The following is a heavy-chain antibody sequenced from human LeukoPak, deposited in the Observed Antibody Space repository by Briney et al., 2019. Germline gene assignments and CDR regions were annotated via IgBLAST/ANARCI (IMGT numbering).Heavy chain of an antibody. V-gene: IGHV4-59*12. Sequence: SETLSLTCTVSGGSISSYYWSWIRQPPGKGLEWIGYIYYSGSTNYNPSLKSRVTISVDTSKNQFSLKLSSVTAADTAVYYCARGATTVTTRFGYWGQGTLVTVSS. CDR3: ARGATTVTTRFGY. CDR2: IYYSGST. J-gene: IGHJ4*02. CDR1: GGSISSYY. D-gene: IGHD4-17*01.